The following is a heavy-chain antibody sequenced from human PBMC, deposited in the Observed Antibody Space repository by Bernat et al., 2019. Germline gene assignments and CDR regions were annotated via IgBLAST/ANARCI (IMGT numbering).Heavy chain of an antibody. D-gene: IGHD1-26*01. J-gene: IGHJ4*02. V-gene: IGHV3-33*01. CDR2: IWYDGSNK. CDR1: GFTFSSYG. Sequence: QVQLVESGGGVVQPGRSLRLSCAASGFTFSSYGMHWVRQAPGKGLEWVAVIWYDGSNKYYADSVKGRFTISRDNSKNTLYLQMNSLRDEDTAVYYCARDHSGSYYGPFDYWGQGTLVTVSS. CDR3: ARDHSGSYYGPFDY.